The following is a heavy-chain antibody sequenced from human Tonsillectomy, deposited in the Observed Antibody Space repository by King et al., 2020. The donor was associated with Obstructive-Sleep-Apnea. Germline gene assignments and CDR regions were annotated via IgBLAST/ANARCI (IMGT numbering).Heavy chain of an antibody. CDR1: GGSLTSTRYH. CDR3: ARDLGGNYYGGADF. CDR2: IYYYTGNT. J-gene: IGHJ4*02. D-gene: IGHD1-26*01. Sequence: VPLQESGPGLVKPSETLSLTCTVSGGSLTSTRYHWSWIRQPPGKGLEWIGYIYYYTGNTNYNPSLRSRVTISLDTSKNQFSLQLTSVTAADTAVYYCARDLGGNYYGGADFWGQGTLVTVSS. V-gene: IGHV4-61*01.